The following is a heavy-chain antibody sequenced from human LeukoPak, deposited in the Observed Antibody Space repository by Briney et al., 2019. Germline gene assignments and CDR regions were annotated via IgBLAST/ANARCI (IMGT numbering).Heavy chain of an antibody. CDR2: TTSSSHDM. J-gene: IGHJ4*02. CDR3: ARGDSGDWAL. Sequence: GESLRLSCAASGFTFSSYSMNWVRQAPGKGLEWVSSTTSSSHDMYYADSVKGRFTISRDNAKNSLYLQMNSLRAEDTAVYYCARGDSGDWALGGQGTLVTVSS. V-gene: IGHV3-21*01. CDR1: GFTFSSYS. D-gene: IGHD2-21*02.